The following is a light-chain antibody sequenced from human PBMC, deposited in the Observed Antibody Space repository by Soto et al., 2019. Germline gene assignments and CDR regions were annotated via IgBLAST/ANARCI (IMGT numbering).Light chain of an antibody. Sequence: QAVVTQPPSVSAAPGQKVTISCSGSSSNIGINYVSWYQHLPGTAPKLLISDNSKRPSGIPDRFSGSKSGTSATLGVTGLQTGDEADYYCGTWDSSLNTWVFGGGTKLTVL. CDR2: DNS. CDR3: GTWDSSLNTWV. CDR1: SSNIGINY. J-gene: IGLJ3*02. V-gene: IGLV1-51*01.